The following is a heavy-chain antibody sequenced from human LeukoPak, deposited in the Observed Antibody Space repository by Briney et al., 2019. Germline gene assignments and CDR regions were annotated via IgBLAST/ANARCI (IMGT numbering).Heavy chain of an antibody. CDR3: ARFVSGSYLDYFDY. CDR2: IYYSGST. Sequence: SETLSLTCTVSGGSISSSSYHWGWIRQPPGKGPEWIGSIYYSGSTYYNPSLKSRVTISVDTSKNQFSLKLSSVTAADTAVYYCARFVSGSYLDYFDYWGQGTLVTVSS. V-gene: IGHV4-39*01. D-gene: IGHD1-26*01. J-gene: IGHJ4*02. CDR1: GGSISSSSYH.